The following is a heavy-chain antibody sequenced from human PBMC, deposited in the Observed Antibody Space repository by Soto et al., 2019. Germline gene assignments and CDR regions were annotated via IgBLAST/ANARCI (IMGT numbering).Heavy chain of an antibody. V-gene: IGHV4-59*01. CDR1: GGSISSYY. CDR3: ARDLSSYDFWSGYYPSQYNWFDP. J-gene: IGHJ5*02. CDR2: IYYSGST. Sequence: SETLSLTCTVSGGSISSYYWSWIRQPPGKGLEWIGYIYYSGSTNYNPSLKSRVTISVDTSKNQFSLKLSSVTAADTAVYYCARDLSSYDFWSGYYPSQYNWFDPWGQGTLVTVSS. D-gene: IGHD3-3*01.